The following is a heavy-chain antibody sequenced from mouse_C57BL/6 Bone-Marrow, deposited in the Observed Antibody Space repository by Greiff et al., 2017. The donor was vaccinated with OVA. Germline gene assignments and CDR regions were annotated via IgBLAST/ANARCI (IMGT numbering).Heavy chain of an antibody. V-gene: IGHV6-3*01. CDR1: GFTFSNYW. CDR3: TIDSSGSWFAY. J-gene: IGHJ3*01. D-gene: IGHD3-2*02. Sequence: EVMLVESGGGLVQPGGSMKLSCVASGFTFSNYWMNWVRQSPEKGLEWVAQIRLKSDNYATHYAESGKGRFTISRDDSKSSVYLQMNNLRAEDTGIYYCTIDSSGSWFAYWGQGTLVTVSA. CDR2: IRLKSDNYAT.